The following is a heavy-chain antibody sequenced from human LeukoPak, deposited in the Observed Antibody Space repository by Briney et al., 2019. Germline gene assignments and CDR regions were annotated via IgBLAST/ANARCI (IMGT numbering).Heavy chain of an antibody. D-gene: IGHD3-22*01. CDR3: AREAPAPQYDSSGYIDY. CDR2: IYYSGST. CDR1: GGSINSGGYY. Sequence: SHTLSLTCTVSGGSINSGGYYWSWIRQHPGKGLESIWYIYYSGSTYYNPSLKSRVTISVDQSKNQFSLKLSSVTAADTAVYYCAREAPAPQYDSSGYIDYWGQGTLVSVSS. J-gene: IGHJ4*02. V-gene: IGHV4-31*03.